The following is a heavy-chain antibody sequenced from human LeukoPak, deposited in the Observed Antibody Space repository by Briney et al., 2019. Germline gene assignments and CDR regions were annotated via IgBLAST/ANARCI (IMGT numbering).Heavy chain of an antibody. J-gene: IGHJ4*02. D-gene: IGHD3-22*01. CDR3: AGGGGYYSTPTYFDY. CDR1: GFTFSRSW. V-gene: IGHV3-7*01. CDR2: IHQDGGEK. Sequence: GGSLRLSCAASGFTFSRSWMTWVRQAPGKGLEWVADIHQDGGEKYYVDSLRDRFTISRDNAKSSLCLQVNRLRGEDTAVYYCAGGGGYYSTPTYFDYWGPGTLVTVSS.